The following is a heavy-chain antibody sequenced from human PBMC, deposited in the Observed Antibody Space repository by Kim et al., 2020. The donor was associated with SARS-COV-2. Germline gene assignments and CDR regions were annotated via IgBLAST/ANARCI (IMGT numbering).Heavy chain of an antibody. Sequence: SGPTLVKPTQTLTLTCTFSGFSLNTGRGVGVGWIRQPPGKALEWLALIYWDDDKRYSPSLKSRLIITKDTSKNQVVLTMTNMDPVDTATYYCVHDRTGFYLDYWGQGTLVTVSS. CDR3: VHDRTGFYLDY. CDR1: GFSLNTGRGVG. V-gene: IGHV2-5*02. CDR2: IYWDDDK. J-gene: IGHJ4*02. D-gene: IGHD3-9*01.